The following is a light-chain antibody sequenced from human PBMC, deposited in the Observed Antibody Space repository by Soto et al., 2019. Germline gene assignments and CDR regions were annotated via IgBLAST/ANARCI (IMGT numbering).Light chain of an antibody. J-gene: IGKJ1*01. V-gene: IGKV3-11*02. Sequence: EIVLTQSPATLSLSPGERATLSCRASQSVSSYLAWYQQQPGQAPRLLIYDASNRATGIPARFSGSGSGRDFTLTISSLEPEDFAVYYCQQRSNWPPATFGQGTKVEIK. CDR1: QSVSSY. CDR3: QQRSNWPPAT. CDR2: DAS.